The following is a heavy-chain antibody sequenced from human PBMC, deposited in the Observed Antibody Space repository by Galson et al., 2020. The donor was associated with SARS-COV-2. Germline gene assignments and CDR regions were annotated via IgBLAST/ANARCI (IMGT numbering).Heavy chain of an antibody. CDR3: ARIWYRANPFDS. D-gene: IGHD1-26*01. CDR1: GFTFSGFW. J-gene: IGHJ4*02. CDR2: IKQDGSEK. V-gene: IGHV3-7*01. Sequence: GGSLRLSCAGYGFTFSGFWMSWVRQAPGKGLEWVAAIKQDGSEKSSVDSVKGRFTISRDNAKNTLYLQMHSLRADDTAVYYCARIWYRANPFDSWGQGTLVTVSS.